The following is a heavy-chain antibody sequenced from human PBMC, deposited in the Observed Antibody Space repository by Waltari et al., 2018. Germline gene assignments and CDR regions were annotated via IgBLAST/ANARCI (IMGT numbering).Heavy chain of an antibody. CDR1: GYTFTGYY. J-gene: IGHJ4*02. CDR2: INPNSGGT. CDR3: AREHYDILTGYYKGIDY. V-gene: IGHV1-2*06. D-gene: IGHD3-9*01. Sequence: QVQLVQSGAEVKKPGASVKVSCKASGYTFTGYYMHWVRQAPGPGLEWMGRINPNSGGTNYAQKFQGRVTMTRDTSISTAYMELSRLRSDDTAVYYCAREHYDILTGYYKGIDYWGQGTLVTVSS.